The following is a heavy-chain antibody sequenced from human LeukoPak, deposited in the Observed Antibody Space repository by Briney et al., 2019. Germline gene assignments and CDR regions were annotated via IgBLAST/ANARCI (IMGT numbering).Heavy chain of an antibody. J-gene: IGHJ4*02. CDR2: ISGSSAYI. CDR3: ASPEDYDGSVHSL. V-gene: IGHV3-21*01. CDR1: GFSFSTYT. Sequence: PGGSLRLSCAASGFSFSTYTISWVRQAPGKGLEWVSIISGSSAYINYADSLKGRFTISRDNAKNSVHLQINSLRDEDTAVYYCASPEDYDGSVHSLWGQGTLVTVS. D-gene: IGHD3-22*01.